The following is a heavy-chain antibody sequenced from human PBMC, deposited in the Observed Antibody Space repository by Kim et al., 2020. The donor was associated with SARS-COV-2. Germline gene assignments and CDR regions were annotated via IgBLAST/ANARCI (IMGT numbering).Heavy chain of an antibody. CDR3: ANHRGEGGVWRESYY. D-gene: IGHD3-16*01. Sequence: GGSLRLSCAASGITFSSYAMSWVRQAPGKGLEWVSSIVGNGGNTYYADSVKGRITISRDNSKNTLYLQMNSLRAGDTAVYYCANHRGEGGVWRESYYWGQGSLVTVSS. V-gene: IGHV3-23*01. CDR1: GITFSSYA. J-gene: IGHJ4*02. CDR2: IVGNGGNT.